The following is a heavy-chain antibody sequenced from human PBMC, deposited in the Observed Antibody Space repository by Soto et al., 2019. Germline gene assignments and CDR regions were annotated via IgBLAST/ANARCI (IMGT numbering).Heavy chain of an antibody. D-gene: IGHD3-22*01. Sequence: SETLSLTXTVSGGSISSGGYYWSWIRQHPGKCLEWIGYIYYSGSTYYNPSLKSRVTISVDTSKNQFSLKLSSVTAADTAVDYCARENSSDYYIDWGQGTLVTVSS. J-gene: IGHJ4*02. CDR3: ARENSSDYYID. CDR2: IYYSGST. V-gene: IGHV4-31*02. CDR1: GGSISSGGYY.